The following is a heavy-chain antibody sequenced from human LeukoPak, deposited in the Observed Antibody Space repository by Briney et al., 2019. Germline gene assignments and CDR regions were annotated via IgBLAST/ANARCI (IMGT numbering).Heavy chain of an antibody. CDR3: ARGPRDIVVVPAGYYGMDV. J-gene: IGHJ6*02. D-gene: IGHD2-2*01. CDR1: GGSFSGYY. Sequence: SETLSLTCAVCGGSFSGYYWSWIRQPPGKGLEWIGEINHSGSTNYKPSLKSRVTISVDASKNQFSLKLSSVTAADTAVYYCARGPRDIVVVPAGYYGMDVWGQGTTVTVSS. V-gene: IGHV4-34*01. CDR2: INHSGST.